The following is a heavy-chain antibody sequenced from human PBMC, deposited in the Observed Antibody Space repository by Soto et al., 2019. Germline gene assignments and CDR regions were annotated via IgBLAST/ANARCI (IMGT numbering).Heavy chain of an antibody. CDR2: ISHRGGT. CDR3: AARPYYYYGLTV. J-gene: IGHJ6*02. Sequence: SALLSVTSSVEDGSRSDYYGSWIRQPPGKGPEWIGEISHRGGTNYNPSLKSRVTMSVDTSKNQFSLKLSSVTAADTGLYYCAARPYYYYGLTVWVQGTAVTVSS. CDR1: DGSRSDYY. V-gene: IGHV4-34*03. D-gene: IGHD3-10*01.